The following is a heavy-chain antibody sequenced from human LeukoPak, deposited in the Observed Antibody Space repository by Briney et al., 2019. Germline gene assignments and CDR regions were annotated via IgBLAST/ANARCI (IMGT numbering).Heavy chain of an antibody. CDR2: INWNGGST. CDR1: GFTFDDYG. Sequence: GGSLRLSCAASGFTFDDYGMSWVRQASGKGLEWVSGINWNGGSTGYADSVKGRFTISRDNAKNSLYLQMNSLRAEDTALYYCARHIRADLRFLEWLTGEFDYWGQGTLVTVSS. J-gene: IGHJ4*02. D-gene: IGHD3-3*01. V-gene: IGHV3-20*04. CDR3: ARHIRADLRFLEWLTGEFDY.